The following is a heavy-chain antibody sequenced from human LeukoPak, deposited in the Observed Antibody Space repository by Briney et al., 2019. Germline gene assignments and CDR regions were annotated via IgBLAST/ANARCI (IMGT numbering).Heavy chain of an antibody. CDR1: GFTFSSYD. Sequence: QSGGSLRLSCAASGFTFSSYDMHWFRQAPGEGLEWCSAFHTDGGTYYLDSVKGRFTISREDAKNSLYLQMNSLRAGDTAVYYCARGSGPGVTTIDSWGQGTLVIVSS. CDR3: ARGSGPGVTTIDS. V-gene: IGHV3-13*01. D-gene: IGHD4-17*01. CDR2: FHTDGGT. J-gene: IGHJ4*02.